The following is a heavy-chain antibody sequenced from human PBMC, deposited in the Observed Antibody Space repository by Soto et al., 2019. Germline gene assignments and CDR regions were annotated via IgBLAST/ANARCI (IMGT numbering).Heavy chain of an antibody. V-gene: IGHV1-18*01. CDR1: GYTFTSYG. Sequence: QVQLGQSGAEVKKPGASVKVSCKASGYTFTSYGISWVRQAPGQGLEWMGWISAYNGNTNYAQKLQGRVTMTTDTSTSPAYMELRSLRSDDTAVYYCARDFDYYDSSGYSVWDSWGQGTLVTVSS. CDR3: ARDFDYYDSSGYSVWDS. J-gene: IGHJ4*02. CDR2: ISAYNGNT. D-gene: IGHD3-22*01.